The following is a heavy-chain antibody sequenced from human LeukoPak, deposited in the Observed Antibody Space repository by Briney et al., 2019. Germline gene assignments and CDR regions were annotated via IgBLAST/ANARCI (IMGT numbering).Heavy chain of an antibody. CDR3: AKSRSSQWLAYFDY. J-gene: IGHJ4*02. CDR1: GFTFGSFG. Sequence: RSLRLSCAASGFTFGSFGTHWFGQPPGKGLEWVAVISYDGSNKYYADSVKGRFAISRDNSKNTLNLQMNSLRVEDTAVYYCAKSRSSQWLAYFDYWGQGTLVTVSS. V-gene: IGHV3-30*18. CDR2: ISYDGSNK. D-gene: IGHD6-19*01.